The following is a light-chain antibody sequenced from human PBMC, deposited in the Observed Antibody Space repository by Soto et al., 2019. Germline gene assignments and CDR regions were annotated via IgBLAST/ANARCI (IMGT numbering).Light chain of an antibody. CDR2: GAS. CDR3: QQFGNSART. CDR1: QSVSSTD. J-gene: IGKJ1*01. V-gene: IGKV3-20*01. Sequence: EIVLTQSPGTLSLSPGERATLSCRASQSVSSTDLGWYQQKPGQAPRLLIYGASSRATGIPDRFSGSGSGTDFTLTISGMEPEDFAVYYCQQFGNSARTFGQGTEVEV.